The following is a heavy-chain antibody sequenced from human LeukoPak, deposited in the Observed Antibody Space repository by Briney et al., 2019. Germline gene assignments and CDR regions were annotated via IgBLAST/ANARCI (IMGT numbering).Heavy chain of an antibody. V-gene: IGHV3-30*03. CDR1: GFTFSSYG. CDR3: ASDIAAAGTGGYYFDY. D-gene: IGHD6-13*01. Sequence: PGGSLRLSCAASGFTFSSYGMHWVRQAPGKGLEWVAVISYDGSNKYYADSVKGRFTISRDNSKNTLYLQMNSLRAEDTAVYYCASDIAAAGTGGYYFDYWGQGTLVTVSS. CDR2: ISYDGSNK. J-gene: IGHJ4*02.